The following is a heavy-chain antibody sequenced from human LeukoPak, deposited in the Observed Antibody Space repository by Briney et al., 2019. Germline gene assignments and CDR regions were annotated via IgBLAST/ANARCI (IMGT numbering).Heavy chain of an antibody. Sequence: ASVTVSCKASGGTFSSYAISWVRQAPGQGLEWMGGIIPIFGTANYAQKFQGRVTITADESTSTAYMELSSLRSEDTAVYYCARFAADGGSYSFDPWGQGTLVTVSS. CDR1: GGTFSSYA. D-gene: IGHD1-26*01. CDR2: IIPIFGTA. J-gene: IGHJ5*02. CDR3: ARFAADGGSYSFDP. V-gene: IGHV1-69*13.